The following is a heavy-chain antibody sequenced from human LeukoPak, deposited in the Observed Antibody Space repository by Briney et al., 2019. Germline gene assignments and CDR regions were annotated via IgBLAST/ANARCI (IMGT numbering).Heavy chain of an antibody. CDR1: GGSISSSSYY. J-gene: IGHJ4*02. Sequence: PSETLSPTCTVSGGSISSSSYYWGWIRQPPGKGLEWIGSIYYSGSTYYNPSLKSRVTISVDTSKNQFSLKLSSVTAADTAVYYCARVLLRRSYPGYCSGGSCALYYFDYWGQGTLVTVSS. V-gene: IGHV4-39*01. CDR3: ARVLLRRSYPGYCSGGSCALYYFDY. D-gene: IGHD2-15*01. CDR2: IYYSGST.